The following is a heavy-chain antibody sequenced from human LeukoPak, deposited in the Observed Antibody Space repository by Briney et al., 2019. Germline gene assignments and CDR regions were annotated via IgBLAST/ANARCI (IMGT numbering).Heavy chain of an antibody. CDR3: APPPGLGYCSSTSCYTDFDY. J-gene: IGHJ4*02. Sequence: GGSLRLSCAASGFTFSAYAMHWVRQAPGKGLEWVSAISGSGGSTYYADSVKGRFTISRDNSKNTLYLQMNSLRAENTAVYYCAPPPGLGYCSSTSCYTDFDYWGQGTLVTVSS. CDR1: GFTFSAYA. D-gene: IGHD2-2*02. V-gene: IGHV3-23*01. CDR2: ISGSGGST.